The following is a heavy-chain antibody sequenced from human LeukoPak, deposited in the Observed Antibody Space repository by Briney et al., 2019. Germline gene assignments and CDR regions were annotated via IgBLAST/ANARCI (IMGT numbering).Heavy chain of an antibody. Sequence: SETLSLTCAVYGGSFSGYYWSWIRQPPGKGLEWIGEINHSGSTNYNPSLKSRVTISVDTSKNQFSLKLSSVTAADTSVYYCARHHVGSRFTTTGGFDPWGQGTLVTVSS. J-gene: IGHJ5*02. V-gene: IGHV4-34*01. CDR2: INHSGST. D-gene: IGHD1-14*01. CDR3: ARHHVGSRFTTTGGFDP. CDR1: GGSFSGYY.